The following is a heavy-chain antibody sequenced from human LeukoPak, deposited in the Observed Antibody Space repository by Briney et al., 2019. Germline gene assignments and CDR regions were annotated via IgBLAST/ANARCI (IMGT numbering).Heavy chain of an antibody. CDR3: ARTTMIVVVGRYFDL. D-gene: IGHD3-22*01. V-gene: IGHV4-39*01. Sequence: SQTLSLTCTVSGGSISSSSDYWGWIRQPPGKGLEWIGSIYYSGSTYYNPSLKSRVTISVDTSKNQFSLKLSSVTAADTAVYYCARTTMIVVVGRYFDLWGRGTLVTVSS. CDR2: IYYSGST. J-gene: IGHJ2*01. CDR1: GGSISSSSDY.